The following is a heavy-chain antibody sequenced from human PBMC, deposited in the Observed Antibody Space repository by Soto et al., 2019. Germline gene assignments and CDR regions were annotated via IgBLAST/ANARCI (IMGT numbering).Heavy chain of an antibody. CDR1: GGTFSNYG. D-gene: IGHD3-22*01. Sequence: QVQLVQSGAEVKKPGSSVKVSCKASGGTFSNYGINWVRQAPGQGLEWMGGVVPLFGAANYAQKFQGRVTITADASTNLVYMQLSSVSSDDTAVYYGAREQHDPYDASGYYFNWFDPWGQGTLVTVSS. CDR2: VVPLFGAA. CDR3: AREQHDPYDASGYYFNWFDP. J-gene: IGHJ5*02. V-gene: IGHV1-69*01.